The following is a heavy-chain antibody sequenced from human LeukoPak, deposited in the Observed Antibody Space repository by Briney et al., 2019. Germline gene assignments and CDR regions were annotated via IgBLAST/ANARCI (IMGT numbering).Heavy chain of an antibody. V-gene: IGHV3-73*01. CDR3: TAKADIGYFDWLLDLLDY. Sequence: GGSLKLSCAASGFTFSGSAMHWVRQASGKGLEWVGRIRSKANSYATAYAASVKGRFTISRDDSKNTAYLQMNSLKTEDTAVYYCTAKADIGYFDWLLDLLDYWGQGTLVTVSS. J-gene: IGHJ4*02. CDR2: IRSKANSYAT. D-gene: IGHD3-9*01. CDR1: GFTFSGSA.